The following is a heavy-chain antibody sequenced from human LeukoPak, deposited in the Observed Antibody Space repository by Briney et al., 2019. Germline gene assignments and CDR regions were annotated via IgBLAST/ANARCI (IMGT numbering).Heavy chain of an antibody. CDR2: ISYDGSNK. Sequence: GGSLRLSCAASGFTFSSYGMHWVRQAPGKGLEWVAVISYDGSNKYYADSVKGRFTISRDNAKNSLYLQMNSLRAEGTAVYYCARDLYYYDSSGYYPRRDWFDPWGQGTLVTVSS. CDR3: ARDLYYYDSSGYYPRRDWFDP. D-gene: IGHD3-22*01. V-gene: IGHV3-30*03. CDR1: GFTFSSYG. J-gene: IGHJ5*02.